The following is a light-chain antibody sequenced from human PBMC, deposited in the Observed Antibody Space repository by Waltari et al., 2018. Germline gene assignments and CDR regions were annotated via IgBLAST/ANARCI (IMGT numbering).Light chain of an antibody. CDR3: QTWDRTTEV. CDR1: NLGDKF. V-gene: IGLV3-1*01. J-gene: IGLJ1*01. Sequence: SFDLTQQPSVSVSPGQTASVSCSGGNLGDKFFAWYQQKSGQSPVAVIYQDAKRPSGIPERFSGSTSGTTATLTISGTQALDEADYYCQTWDRTTEVFGTGTKVSVL. CDR2: QDA.